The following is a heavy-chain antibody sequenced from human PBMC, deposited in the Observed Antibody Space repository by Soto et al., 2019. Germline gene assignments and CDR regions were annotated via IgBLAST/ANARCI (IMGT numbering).Heavy chain of an antibody. CDR2: IKQDGSEK. D-gene: IGHD5-12*01. Sequence: GGSLRLSCAASGFTFSSYWMSWVCQAPGKGLEWVANIKQDGSEKYYVDSVKGRFTISRDNAKNSLYLQMNSLRAEDTAVYYCARGKRGYSGYDFLGYWGQGTLVTVSS. CDR3: ARGKRGYSGYDFLGY. CDR1: GFTFSSYW. V-gene: IGHV3-7*05. J-gene: IGHJ4*02.